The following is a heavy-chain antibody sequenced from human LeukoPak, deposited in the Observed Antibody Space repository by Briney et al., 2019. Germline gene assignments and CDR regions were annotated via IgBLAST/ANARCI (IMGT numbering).Heavy chain of an antibody. CDR2: INHSGST. CDR3: AADIVVVLPGVATHRASDY. Sequence: SETLSHTCTVSGGSISSSSYYWGWIRQPPGKGLEWIGEINHSGSTNYNPSLKSRVTISVDTSKNQFSLKLSSVTAADTAVYYCAADIVVVLPGVATHRASDYWGQGTLVTVSS. V-gene: IGHV4-39*07. CDR1: GGSISSSSYY. D-gene: IGHD2/OR15-2a*01. J-gene: IGHJ4*02.